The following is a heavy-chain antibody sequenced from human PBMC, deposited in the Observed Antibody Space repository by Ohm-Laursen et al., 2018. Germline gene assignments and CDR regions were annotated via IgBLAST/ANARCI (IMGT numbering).Heavy chain of an antibody. CDR2: ISPDGSER. J-gene: IGHJ4*02. V-gene: IGHV3-7*01. D-gene: IGHD6-13*01. CDR1: GFTFNTHW. Sequence: SLRLSCAASGFTFNTHWMSWVRQAPGKGLEWVATISPDGSERDYVDSVEGRFTVSRDNGRNSLYLQMDSLGVEDTAMFYCAREPVSSPWDYWGRGTLVTVSS. CDR3: AREPVSSPWDY.